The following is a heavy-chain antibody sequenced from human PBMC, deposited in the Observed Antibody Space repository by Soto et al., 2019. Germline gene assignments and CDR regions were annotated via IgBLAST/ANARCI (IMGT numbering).Heavy chain of an antibody. J-gene: IGHJ5*02. CDR1: GGSFSGYY. CDR2: INHSGST. Sequence: SEMQSLTCAVYGGSFSGYYWSWIRQPPGKGLEWIGEINHSGSTNYNPSLKSRVTISVDTSKNQFSLKLSSVTAADTAVYYCASRIAAAGKAGDNWFDPWGQGTLVTVSS. V-gene: IGHV4-34*01. CDR3: ASRIAAAGKAGDNWFDP. D-gene: IGHD6-13*01.